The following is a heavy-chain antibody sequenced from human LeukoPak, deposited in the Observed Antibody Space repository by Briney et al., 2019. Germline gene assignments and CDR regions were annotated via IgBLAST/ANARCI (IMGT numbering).Heavy chain of an antibody. Sequence: SVKVSCKTSGGTLGSYIVSWGRQTPEQRLEWMGRIIPILGIANYAQKFQGRVTITADKSTSTAYMELSSLRSEDTAVYYCASRKEYQLSAFDIWGQGTMVTVSS. CDR1: GGTLGSYI. CDR2: IIPILGIA. V-gene: IGHV1-69*02. CDR3: ASRKEYQLSAFDI. J-gene: IGHJ3*02. D-gene: IGHD2-2*01.